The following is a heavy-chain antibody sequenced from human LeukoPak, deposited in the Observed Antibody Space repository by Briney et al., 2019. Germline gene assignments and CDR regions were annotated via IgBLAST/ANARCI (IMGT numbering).Heavy chain of an antibody. CDR1: GFTFSSYG. J-gene: IGHJ4*02. Sequence: PGGSLTLSCAASGFTFSSYGMSWVRHAPGTGLGWDSAITGGGASTFYADSVKGRFNTSRDNSKTTLYLQMNRLRAEDTAVYYCAKRDSSGSFYFDHWGEGTLGTVSS. CDR3: AKRDSSGSFYFDH. CDR2: ITGGGAST. V-gene: IGHV3-23*01. D-gene: IGHD3-22*01.